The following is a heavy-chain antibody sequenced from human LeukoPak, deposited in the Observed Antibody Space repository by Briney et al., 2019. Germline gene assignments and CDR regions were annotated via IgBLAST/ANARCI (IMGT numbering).Heavy chain of an antibody. CDR2: ISSSGSTI. D-gene: IGHD3-10*02. J-gene: IGHJ6*04. CDR1: GFTFSSYE. Sequence: GGSLRLSCAASGFTFSSYEMNWVRQAPGKGLEWVSYISSSGSTIYYADSVKGRFTISRDNAKNSLYLQMNRLRAEDTAVYYCAELGITMIGGVWGKGTTVTVSS. V-gene: IGHV3-48*03. CDR3: AELGITMIGGV.